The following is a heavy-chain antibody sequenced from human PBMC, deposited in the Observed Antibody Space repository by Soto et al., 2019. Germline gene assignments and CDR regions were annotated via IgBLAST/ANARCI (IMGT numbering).Heavy chain of an antibody. J-gene: IGHJ4*02. D-gene: IGHD6-19*01. CDR2: IKQDGSEK. V-gene: IGHV3-7*03. Sequence: EVQLVESGGGLVQPGGYLRLSCAASGFTFSSYWMSWVRQAPGKGLEWVANIKQDGSEKYYVDSVKGRFTISRDNAKNSLYLQMNSLRAEDTAVYYCARFPVSSGWSFDYWGQGTLVTVSS. CDR1: GFTFSSYW. CDR3: ARFPVSSGWSFDY.